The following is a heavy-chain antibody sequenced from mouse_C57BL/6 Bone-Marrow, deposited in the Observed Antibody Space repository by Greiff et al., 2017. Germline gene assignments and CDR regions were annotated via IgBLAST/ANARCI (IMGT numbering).Heavy chain of an antibody. V-gene: IGHV1-50*01. J-gene: IGHJ3*01. CDR2: IDPSDSYT. CDR1: GYTFTNYW. Sequence: QVQLQQPGAELVKPGASVKLSCKASGYTFTNYWMQWVKQRPGQGLEWIGEIDPSDSYTNYNQKFKGKATLTVDTSSSTAYMQLSSLTSEDSAVYYCASPAFAYWGQGTLVTVSA. CDR3: ASPAFAY.